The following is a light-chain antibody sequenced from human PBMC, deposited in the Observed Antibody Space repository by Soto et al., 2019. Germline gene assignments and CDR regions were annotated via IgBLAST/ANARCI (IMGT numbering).Light chain of an antibody. CDR1: ETISSNY. Sequence: DIHMTQSSPSLSASVGDRVSITCRASETISSNYLNWYQQKPGKAPKLLVYASSILQGGVPSRFTGTGSGTDFTLTISSLQPEDFAIYYCQQSFDTSYTFGQGTKLEI. J-gene: IGKJ2*01. V-gene: IGKV1-39*01. CDR3: QQSFDTSYT. CDR2: ASS.